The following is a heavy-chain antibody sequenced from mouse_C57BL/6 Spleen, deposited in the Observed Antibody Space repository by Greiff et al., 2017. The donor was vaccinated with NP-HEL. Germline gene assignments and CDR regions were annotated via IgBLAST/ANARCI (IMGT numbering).Heavy chain of an antibody. CDR2: ISDGGSYT. V-gene: IGHV5-4*03. J-gene: IGHJ2*01. D-gene: IGHD2-1*01. CDR1: GFTFSSYA. CDR3: ARGGGYGNYLDY. Sequence: EVNVVESGGGLVKPGGSLKLSCAASGFTFSSYAMSWVRQTPEKRLEWVATISDGGSYTYYPDNVKGRFTISRDNAKNNLYLQMSHLKSEDTAMYYCARGGGYGNYLDYWGQGTTLTVSS.